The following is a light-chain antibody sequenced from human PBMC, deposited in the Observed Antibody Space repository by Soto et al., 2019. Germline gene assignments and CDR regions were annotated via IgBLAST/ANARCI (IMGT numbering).Light chain of an antibody. CDR1: QSVSSN. CDR2: DAS. V-gene: IGKV3-15*01. Sequence: EIVMTQSPATLSVSPGERATLSCRASQSVSSNLAWYQQKPGQAPRLLIQDASTRATGIPVRFSGSGSGTEFTLTISSLQSEDFAVYYCQQYKSEYTFGQGTKLEIK. J-gene: IGKJ2*01. CDR3: QQYKSEYT.